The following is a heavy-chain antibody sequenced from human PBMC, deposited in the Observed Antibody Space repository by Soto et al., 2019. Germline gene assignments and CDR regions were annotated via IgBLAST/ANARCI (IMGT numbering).Heavy chain of an antibody. CDR2: IKQDGSEK. Sequence: GGSLRLSCAASGFTFSSYWMSWVRQAPGKGLEWVANIKQDGSEKYYVDSVKGRFTISRDNAKNSLYLQMNSLRAEDTAVYYCAREGSREDDRNYYYYYGMDVWGQGTTVTVSS. J-gene: IGHJ6*02. V-gene: IGHV3-7*05. CDR1: GFTFSSYW. CDR3: AREGSREDDRNYYYYYGMDV. D-gene: IGHD3-10*01.